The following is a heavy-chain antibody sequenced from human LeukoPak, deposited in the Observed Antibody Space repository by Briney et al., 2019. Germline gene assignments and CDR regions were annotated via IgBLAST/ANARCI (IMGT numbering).Heavy chain of an antibody. J-gene: IGHJ5*02. CDR1: GGSISSNSYY. Sequence: PSETLSLTCTASGGSISSNSYYWAWIRQPPGKGLEWIGRMFFSGSTSYNPSLKSRVTISVDPSKNQFSLKLSSVTAADTAVYYCARLLYYYGSGSLGWFDPWGQGTLVTVSS. D-gene: IGHD3-10*01. V-gene: IGHV4-39*01. CDR2: MFFSGST. CDR3: ARLLYYYGSGSLGWFDP.